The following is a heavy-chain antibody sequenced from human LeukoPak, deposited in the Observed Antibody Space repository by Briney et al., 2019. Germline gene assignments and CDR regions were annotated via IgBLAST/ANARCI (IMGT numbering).Heavy chain of an antibody. CDR2: INPNSGGT. CDR1: GYTFTGYY. Sequence: GASVKVSCKASGYTFTGYYMHWVRQAPGQGLEWMGWINPNSGGTNYAQKFQGRVTMTRDTSISTAYMELSRLRSDDTAVYYCATMAGATHITKTPHYFAYWGQGTLVTVSS. J-gene: IGHJ4*02. V-gene: IGHV1-2*02. D-gene: IGHD1-26*01. CDR3: ATMAGATHITKTPHYFAY.